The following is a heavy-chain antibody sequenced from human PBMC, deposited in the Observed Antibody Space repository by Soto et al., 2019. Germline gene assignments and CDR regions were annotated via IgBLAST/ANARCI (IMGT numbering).Heavy chain of an antibody. CDR3: ARVTIVATIWAFDY. D-gene: IGHD5-12*01. V-gene: IGHV6-1*01. CDR2: TYYRSKWYN. J-gene: IGHJ4*02. CDR1: GESVSSNSAA. Sequence: SQTLSLTCAISGESVSSNSAAWNWIRQSPSRGLEWLGRTYYRSKWYNDYAVSVKSRITINPDTSKNQFSLQLNSVTPEDTAVYYCARVTIVATIWAFDYWGQGTLVTVSS.